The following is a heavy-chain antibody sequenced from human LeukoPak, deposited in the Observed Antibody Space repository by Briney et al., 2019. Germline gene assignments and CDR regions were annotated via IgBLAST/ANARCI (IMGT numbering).Heavy chain of an antibody. Sequence: SETLSLTCAVSGDSVNSSNYYWSWIRQPPGKGLEWIGYIYYGGNTNYNPSLQSRVTISVDTSKSQFSLKLSSVTAAGTAVYYCARLTRRSGNYFDYWGQGTLVTVSS. V-gene: IGHV4-61*01. CDR2: IYYGGNT. J-gene: IGHJ4*02. CDR1: GDSVNSSNYY. CDR3: ARLTRRSGNYFDY. D-gene: IGHD1-1*01.